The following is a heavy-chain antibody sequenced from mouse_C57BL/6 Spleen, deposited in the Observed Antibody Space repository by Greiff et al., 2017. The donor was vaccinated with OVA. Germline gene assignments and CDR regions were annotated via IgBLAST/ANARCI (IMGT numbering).Heavy chain of an antibody. V-gene: IGHV1-64*01. J-gene: IGHJ3*01. Sequence: QVQLQQPGAELVKPGASVKLSCKASGYTFTSYWMHWVKQRPGQGLEWIGMIHPNSGSTNYNEKFKSKATLTVDKSSSTAYMQLSSLTSEDSAVYYCARSSSYEYEGFAYWGQGTLVTVSA. D-gene: IGHD2-4*01. CDR1: GYTFTSYW. CDR3: ARSSSYEYEGFAY. CDR2: IHPNSGST.